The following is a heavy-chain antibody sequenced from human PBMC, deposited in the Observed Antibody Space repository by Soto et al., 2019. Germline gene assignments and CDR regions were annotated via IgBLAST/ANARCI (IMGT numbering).Heavy chain of an antibody. D-gene: IGHD2-15*01. CDR2: INPSDGGT. J-gene: IGHJ4*02. CDR1: GNTFTTYY. Sequence: ASVKVSCKASGNTFTTYYVHWVRQAPGQGLEWMGVINPSDGGTSYAQKFQGRVTMTRDTSTSTVYTELSSLRSEDTAMYYCARRGYCSGGSCPLGFDYWGQGTLVTVSS. CDR3: ARRGYCSGGSCPLGFDY. V-gene: IGHV1-46*03.